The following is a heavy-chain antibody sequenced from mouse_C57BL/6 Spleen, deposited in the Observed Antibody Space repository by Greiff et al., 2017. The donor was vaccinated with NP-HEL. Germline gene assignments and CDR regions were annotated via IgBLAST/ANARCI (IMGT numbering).Heavy chain of an antibody. Sequence: DVMLVESGGGLVKPGGSLKLSCAASGFTFSSYAMSWVRQTPEKRLEWVATISDGGSYTYYPDNVKGRFTISRDNAKNNLYLQMSHLKSEDTAMYYCARDLDGDYDDGDYFDYWGQGTTLTVSS. CDR3: ARDLDGDYDDGDYFDY. V-gene: IGHV5-4*01. CDR1: GFTFSSYA. D-gene: IGHD2-4*01. CDR2: ISDGGSYT. J-gene: IGHJ2*01.